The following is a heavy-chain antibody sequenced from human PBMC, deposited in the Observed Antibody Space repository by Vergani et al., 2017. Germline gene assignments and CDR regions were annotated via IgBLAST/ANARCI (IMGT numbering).Heavy chain of an antibody. Sequence: QVHLQESGPGLVKPSETLSLTCSVSNYSIGRDYYWSWIRQPPGKGLEWIGYIYYSGSTYYNPSLKSRVTISVDTSKNQFSLKLSSVTAADTAVYYCARDQFRRWGSGSYYRLYYYYYYGMDVWGQXP. J-gene: IGHJ6*02. D-gene: IGHD3-10*01. CDR2: IYYSGST. V-gene: IGHV4-30-4*08. CDR1: NYSIGRDYY. CDR3: ARDQFRRWGSGSYYRLYYYYYYGMDV.